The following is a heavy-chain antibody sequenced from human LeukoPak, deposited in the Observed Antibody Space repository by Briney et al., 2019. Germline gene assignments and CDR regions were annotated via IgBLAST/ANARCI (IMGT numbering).Heavy chain of an antibody. CDR3: TRGGKIDYGDYLY. CDR1: GFTFSNYA. D-gene: IGHD4-17*01. J-gene: IGHJ4*02. Sequence: PGGSLRLSCAASGFTFSNYAMTWDRQVPGKGLDWVSAIRGGGTITHYADSVKGRFTISRENSKNTVYLQMSSLRAEDTAVYYCTRGGKIDYGDYLYWGQGALVTVSS. CDR2: IRGGGTIT. V-gene: IGHV3-23*01.